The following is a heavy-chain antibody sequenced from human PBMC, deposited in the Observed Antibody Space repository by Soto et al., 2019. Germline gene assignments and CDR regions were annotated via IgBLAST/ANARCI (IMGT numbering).Heavy chain of an antibody. V-gene: IGHV4-4*02. CDR2: IFHSGTT. D-gene: IGHD3-10*01. CDR3: ARETGARIDY. CDR1: GDSIDKTNW. Sequence: SETLSLTCAVSGDSIDKTNWGGWVRQPPVKGLEWIGDIFHSGTTNYNPSLKSRVTISVDKSTNQFSLKLNSVTAADTAVYYCARETGARIDYWGQGALVTVSS. J-gene: IGHJ4*02.